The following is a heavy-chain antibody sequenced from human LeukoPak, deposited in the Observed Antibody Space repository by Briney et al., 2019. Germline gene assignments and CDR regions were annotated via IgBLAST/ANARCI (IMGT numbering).Heavy chain of an antibody. Sequence: ASVKVSCKAPGYTFTSYAMNWVRQAPGQGLEWMGWINTNTGNPTYAQGFTGRFVFSLDTSVSTAYLQISSLKAEDTAVYYCARDRETAAAGSCFDYWGQGTLVAVSS. J-gene: IGHJ4*02. CDR2: INTNTGNP. V-gene: IGHV7-4-1*02. D-gene: IGHD6-13*01. CDR3: ARDRETAAAGSCFDY. CDR1: GYTFTSYA.